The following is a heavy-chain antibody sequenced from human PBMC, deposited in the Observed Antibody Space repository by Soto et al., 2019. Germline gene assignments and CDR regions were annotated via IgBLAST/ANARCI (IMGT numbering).Heavy chain of an antibody. CDR2: SFYRGST. CDR3: ATADGFGVVTPFFEY. Sequence: QLQLQGPAPDLVKPSETLSLTCTVSVGSISSRSHYWGWFGQSPGKHLEWIGSSFYRGSTHYNPSLKTRVTISVDTSKNQVSLKLYSVTAADTAVYYCATADGFGVVTPFFEYWGQGILVTVSS. J-gene: IGHJ4*02. V-gene: IGHV4-39*01. D-gene: IGHD3-3*01. CDR1: VGSISSRSHY.